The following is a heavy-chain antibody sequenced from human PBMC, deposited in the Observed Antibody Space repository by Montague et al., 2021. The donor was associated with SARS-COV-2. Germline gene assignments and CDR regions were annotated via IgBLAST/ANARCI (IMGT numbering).Heavy chain of an antibody. J-gene: IGHJ5*02. Sequence: CAISGDSVSSNSGAWNWIRLSPSRGLEWLGRTYYRSKWYVDYAGSVRSRITINPVTSKNQFSLQMSSVTPDDTAVYYCARSKLLRSGYSSGWYGPGWFDPWGQGTPVTVSS. V-gene: IGHV6-1*01. CDR3: ARSKLLRSGYSSGWYGPGWFDP. CDR1: GDSVSSNSGA. CDR2: TYYRSKWYV. D-gene: IGHD6-19*01.